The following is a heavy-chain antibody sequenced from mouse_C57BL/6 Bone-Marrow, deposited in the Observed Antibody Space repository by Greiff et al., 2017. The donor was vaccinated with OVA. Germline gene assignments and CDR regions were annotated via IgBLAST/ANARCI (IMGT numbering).Heavy chain of an antibody. CDR1: GYTFTSYW. D-gene: IGHD1-1*01. CDR2: IHPNSGST. CDR3: ARWFYYYGSSQFAY. Sequence: QVQLQQPGAELVKPGASVKLSCKASGYTFTSYWMHWVKQRPGQGLEWIGMIHPNSGSTNYNEKFKSKATLTVDKSSSTAYMQLSSLTSEDSAVYYFARWFYYYGSSQFAYWGQGTLVTVSA. V-gene: IGHV1-64*01. J-gene: IGHJ3*01.